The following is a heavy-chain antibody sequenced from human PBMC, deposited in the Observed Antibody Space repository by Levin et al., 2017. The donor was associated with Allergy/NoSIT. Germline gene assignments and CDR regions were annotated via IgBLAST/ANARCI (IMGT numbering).Heavy chain of an antibody. V-gene: IGHV1-69*01. CDR2: IIPIFGTA. CDR3: ARLPGSSGYYYEVYFDY. J-gene: IGHJ4*02. CDR1: GGTFSSYA. Sequence: KISCKASGGTFSSYAISWVRQAPGQGLEWMGGIIPIFGTANYAQKFQGRVTITADESTSTAYMELSSLRSEDTAVYYCARLPGSSGYYYEVYFDYWGQGTLVTVSS. D-gene: IGHD3-22*01.